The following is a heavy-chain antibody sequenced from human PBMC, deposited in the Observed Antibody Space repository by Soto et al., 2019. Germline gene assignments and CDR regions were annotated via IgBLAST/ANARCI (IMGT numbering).Heavy chain of an antibody. CDR3: GRARSYYDSRCYCLVEFEC. J-gene: IGHJ1*01. D-gene: IGHD3-22*01. CDR1: GGSISSYY. V-gene: IGHV4-59*01. CDR2: IYYSGIT. Sequence: SETLPLPCNVSGGSISSYYWSWIRQPPRKGLQWLGYIYYSGITNYNPYLKSRVTISVDTSKNQFSLKLSSVTAADTAAYYCGRARSYYDSRCYCLVEFECWGRGTLFTVCS.